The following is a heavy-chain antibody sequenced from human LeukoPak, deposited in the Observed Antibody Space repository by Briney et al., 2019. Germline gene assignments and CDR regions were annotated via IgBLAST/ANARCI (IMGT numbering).Heavy chain of an antibody. CDR3: AILLEDYAFSTGSGKDY. J-gene: IGHJ4*02. D-gene: IGHD3-16*01. CDR1: GHSLTQLS. Sequence: GASVTVSFTCSGHSLTQLSMHWVRQGTGRGPEWMGVFDPVEGETNYAQKFQGRITMDEDTSTNTAYMERSSQRSDGTAVYCLAILLEDYAFSTGSGKDYWGQGTLVTVSS. V-gene: IGHV1-24*01. CDR2: FDPVEGET.